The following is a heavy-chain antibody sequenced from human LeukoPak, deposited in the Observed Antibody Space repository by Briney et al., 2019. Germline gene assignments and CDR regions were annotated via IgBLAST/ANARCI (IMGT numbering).Heavy chain of an antibody. CDR1: GGTFSSYA. D-gene: IGHD3-10*01. CDR2: IIPILGIA. Sequence: ASVKVSCKASGGTFSSYAISWVRQAPGQGLEWMGRIIPILGIANYAQKFQGRVTITADKSTSTAYMELSSLRSEDTAVYYCARRPDYGSGTYYYYYGMDVWGQGTTVTVSS. CDR3: ARRPDYGSGTYYYYYGMDV. V-gene: IGHV1-69*04. J-gene: IGHJ6*02.